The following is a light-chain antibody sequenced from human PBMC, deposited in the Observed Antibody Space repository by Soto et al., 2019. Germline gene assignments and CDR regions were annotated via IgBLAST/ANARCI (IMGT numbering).Light chain of an antibody. V-gene: IGKV3-15*01. J-gene: IGKJ2*01. Sequence: EIVMTQSPATLSVSPGERATLSCRASQSVSRNLAWYQQKPGQAPRLLIYGASTRATGIPARFSGNGSGTEFTLTISSLQSEDFAVYYCQQYNDMYTFGQGTKLEIK. CDR3: QQYNDMYT. CDR2: GAS. CDR1: QSVSRN.